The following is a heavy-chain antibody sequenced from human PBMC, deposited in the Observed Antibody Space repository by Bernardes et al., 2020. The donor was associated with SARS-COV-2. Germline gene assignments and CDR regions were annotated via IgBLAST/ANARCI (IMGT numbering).Heavy chain of an antibody. J-gene: IGHJ4*02. V-gene: IGHV3-30*03. CDR2: ISYDGSNK. Sequence: GGSLRLSCAASGFTFSSYGMHWVRQAPGKGLEWVAVISYDGSNKYYADSVKGRFTISRDNSKNTLYLQMNSLRAEDTAVYYCARSRPWFGENKNPYYFDCWGQGTLVTVSS. D-gene: IGHD3-10*01. CDR1: GFTFSSYG. CDR3: ARSRPWFGENKNPYYFDC.